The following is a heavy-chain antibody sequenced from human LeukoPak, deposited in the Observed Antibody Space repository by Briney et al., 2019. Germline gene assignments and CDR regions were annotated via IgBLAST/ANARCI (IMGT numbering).Heavy chain of an antibody. CDR2: IKEDGGEK. CDR1: GFSFRRHW. V-gene: IGHV3-7*01. D-gene: IGHD3-10*01. J-gene: IGHJ4*01. CDR3: ARWPYYYGPETYQYFHY. Sequence: PGRCLRLSCAASGFSFRRHWMSWVRQAPGKGLEGVANIKEDGGEKSYVASVKGRFTISRDNAKNSLFLQLNSLRAEDRAVYYCARWPYYYGPETYQYFHYWGHGILVTVSS.